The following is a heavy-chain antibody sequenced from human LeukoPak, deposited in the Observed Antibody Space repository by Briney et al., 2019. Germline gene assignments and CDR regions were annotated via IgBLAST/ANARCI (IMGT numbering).Heavy chain of an antibody. CDR2: IYYSGST. V-gene: IGHV4-39*07. Sequence: SETLSLTCTVSGGSISSSSYYWGWIRQPPGKGLEWIGSIYYSGSTYYNPSLKSRLTISVDTSKNQFSLKLSSVTAADTAVYYCARDGASKRVTPYWGQGTLVTVSS. J-gene: IGHJ4*02. CDR3: ARDGASKRVTPY. D-gene: IGHD4-23*01. CDR1: GGSISSSSYY.